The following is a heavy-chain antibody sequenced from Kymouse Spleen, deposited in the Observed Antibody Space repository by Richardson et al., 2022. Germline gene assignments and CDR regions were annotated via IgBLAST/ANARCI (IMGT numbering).Heavy chain of an antibody. CDR2: IWYDGSNK. J-gene: IGHJ4*02. V-gene: IGHV3-33*01. D-gene: IGHD1-7*01. CDR1: GFTFSSYG. Sequence: QVQLVESGGGVVQPGRSLRLSCAASGFTFSSYGMHWVRQAPGKGLEWVAVIWYDGSNKYYADSVKGRFTISRDNSKNTLYLQMNSLRAEDTAVYYCASYNWNSPFDYWGQGTLVTVSS. CDR3: ASYNWNSPFDY.